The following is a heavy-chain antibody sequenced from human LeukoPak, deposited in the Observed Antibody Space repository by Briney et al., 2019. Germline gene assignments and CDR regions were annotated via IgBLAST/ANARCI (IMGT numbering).Heavy chain of an antibody. CDR3: ATVLAAAGKTSFGY. Sequence: ASVKVSCKVSGYTLTELSMHWVRQAPGKGLEWMGGFDPEDGETIYAQKFQGRVTMTEDTSTDTAYMELSSLRSEDAAVYYCATVLAAAGKTSFGYWGQGTLVTVSS. D-gene: IGHD6-13*01. V-gene: IGHV1-24*01. CDR2: FDPEDGET. CDR1: GYTLTELS. J-gene: IGHJ4*02.